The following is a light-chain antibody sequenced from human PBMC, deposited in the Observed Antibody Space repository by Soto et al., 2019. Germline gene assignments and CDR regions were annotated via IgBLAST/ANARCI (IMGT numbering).Light chain of an antibody. CDR3: GSYTTINTMI. CDR2: EVS. V-gene: IGLV2-14*01. CDR1: SGDVGAYNY. J-gene: IGLJ2*01. Sequence: QSALTQPASVSGSPGQSITISCAGTSGDVGAYNYVTWFQQYPGKVPKLIIYEVSDRPSGVSDRFSGSKSGNTASLTISGLLAEDEADYYCGSYTTINTMIFGGGTKLTVL.